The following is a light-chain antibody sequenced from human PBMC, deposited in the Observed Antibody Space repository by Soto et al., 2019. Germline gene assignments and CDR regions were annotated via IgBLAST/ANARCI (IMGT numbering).Light chain of an antibody. V-gene: IGKV3-20*01. CDR1: QSVSSN. CDR2: GAS. Sequence: ILLTQAPATLSLSPGERATLSCRASQSVSSNLAWYQQKPGQAPRLLIYGASTRATAIPDRFSGSGSGTDFTLTITRLEPAGFAVYYCQQYAGSVPCTFGEGTKVDIK. J-gene: IGKJ1*01. CDR3: QQYAGSVPCT.